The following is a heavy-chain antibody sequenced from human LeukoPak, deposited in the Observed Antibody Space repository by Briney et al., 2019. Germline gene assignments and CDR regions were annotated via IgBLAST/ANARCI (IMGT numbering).Heavy chain of an antibody. V-gene: IGHV4-59*01. CDR1: GDSISSSD. D-gene: IGHD4-17*01. CDR3: ARTGSTVTMLYPFDH. CDR2: IYYSGST. Sequence: SETLFLTCSVSGDSISSSDWSWIRQPPGKGLEWIGYIYYSGSTNYNPSLKSRVSISVDTSKNQFSLKLSSVTAADTAVYYCARTGSTVTMLYPFDHWGQGTLVTVSS. J-gene: IGHJ4*02.